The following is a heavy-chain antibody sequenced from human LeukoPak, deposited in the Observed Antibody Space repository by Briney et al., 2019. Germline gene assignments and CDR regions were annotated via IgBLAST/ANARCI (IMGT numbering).Heavy chain of an antibody. J-gene: IGHJ5*02. CDR2: IYYSGST. Sequence: SETLSLTCTVSGGSISSYYWSWIRQPPGKGLEWIGYIYYSGSTNYNPSLKSRVTISVDTSKNQFSLKLSSVTAADTAVYYCARHPSWYDPPDNWFDPWGQGTLVTVSS. CDR1: GGSISSYY. V-gene: IGHV4-59*08. D-gene: IGHD6-13*01. CDR3: ARHPSWYDPPDNWFDP.